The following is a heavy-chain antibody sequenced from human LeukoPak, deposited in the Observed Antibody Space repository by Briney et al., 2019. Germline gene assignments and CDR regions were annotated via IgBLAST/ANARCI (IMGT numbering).Heavy chain of an antibody. Sequence: PGGSLRLSCAASGFTFSSYGMHWVRQAPGKGLEWVAFIRYDGSNKYYADSVKGRFTISRDNSKNTLYLQMNSLRAEDTAVYYCAKLGPKTYSTGWFDYWGQGTLITVSS. CDR1: GFTFSSYG. CDR2: IRYDGSNK. J-gene: IGHJ4*01. V-gene: IGHV3-30*02. D-gene: IGHD6-19*01. CDR3: AKLGPKTYSTGWFDY.